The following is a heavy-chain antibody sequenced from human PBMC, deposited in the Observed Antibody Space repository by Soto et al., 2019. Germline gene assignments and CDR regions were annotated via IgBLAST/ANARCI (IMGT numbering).Heavy chain of an antibody. J-gene: IGHJ4*02. V-gene: IGHV4-39*01. CDR3: ARLEGLSSGYYYRLFDY. CDR1: GGSISSSSYY. CDR2: IYYSGST. Sequence: SETLSLTCTVSGGSISSSSYYWGWIRQPPGKGLEWIGSIYYSGSTYYNPSLKSRVTISVDTSKNQFSLKLSSVTAADTAVYYCARLEGLSSGYYYRLFDYWGQGTLVTVSS. D-gene: IGHD3-22*01.